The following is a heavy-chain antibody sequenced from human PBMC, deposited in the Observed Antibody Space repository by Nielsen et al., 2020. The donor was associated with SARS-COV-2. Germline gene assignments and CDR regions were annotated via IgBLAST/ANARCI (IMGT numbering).Heavy chain of an antibody. Sequence: KVSCKGSGYSFTSYWIGWVRQMPGKGLEWMGIIYPGDSDTRYSPSFQGQVTTSADKSISTAYLQWSSLKASDTAMYYCAREWGVDYGGMDVWGQGTTVTVSS. CDR2: IYPGDSDT. CDR3: AREWGVDYGGMDV. J-gene: IGHJ6*02. D-gene: IGHD4/OR15-4a*01. V-gene: IGHV5-51*01. CDR1: GYSFTSYW.